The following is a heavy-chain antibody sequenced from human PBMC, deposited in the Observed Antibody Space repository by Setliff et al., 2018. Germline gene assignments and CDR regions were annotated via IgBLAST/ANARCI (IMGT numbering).Heavy chain of an antibody. CDR3: ARDLVYWSGRFLEWLGTGYFDY. Sequence: ASVKVSCKASGYTFTSYYMHWVRQAPGQGLEGMGLINPSGGSTSYAQKFKGRVTITRDTSASTAYMELSSLRSEDTAVYYCARDLVYWSGRFLEWLGTGYFDYWGQGTLVTVSS. V-gene: IGHV1-46*01. CDR2: INPSGGST. D-gene: IGHD3-3*01. CDR1: GYTFTSYY. J-gene: IGHJ4*02.